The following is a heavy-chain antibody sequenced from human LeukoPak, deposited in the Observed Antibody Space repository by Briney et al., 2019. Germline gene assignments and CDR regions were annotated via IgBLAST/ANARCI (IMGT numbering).Heavy chain of an antibody. J-gene: IGHJ3*02. D-gene: IGHD2-8*01. Sequence: SETLSLTCTVSDDSIRSSDYYWGWLRQPPGKGLEWIGTFYYSGSTYYNPSLKSRVTISVDTSKNQFSLKLSSVTAADTAVYYCARHVLEAFDIWGQGTMVTVSS. CDR2: FYYSGST. CDR3: ARHVLEAFDI. V-gene: IGHV4-39*01. CDR1: DDSIRSSDYY.